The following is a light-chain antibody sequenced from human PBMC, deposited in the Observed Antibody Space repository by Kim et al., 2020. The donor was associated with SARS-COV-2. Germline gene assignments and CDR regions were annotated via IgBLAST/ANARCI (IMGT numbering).Light chain of an antibody. CDR3: EEATHFPHS. J-gene: IGKJ2*03. V-gene: IGKV2-24*01. Sequence: QPSSISSASSQRLAHRDGNTYLSWLQQRPGQSPRLLMYKTSNRFSGVPDRFSGSGAGLDFTLNISRVEAEDVGVYYCEEATHFPHSFGQGTKLEI. CDR2: KTS. CDR1: QRLAHRDGNTY.